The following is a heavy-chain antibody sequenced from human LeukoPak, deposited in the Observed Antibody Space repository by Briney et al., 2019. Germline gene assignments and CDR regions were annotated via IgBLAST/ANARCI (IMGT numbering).Heavy chain of an antibody. CDR1: GFTLSTYA. CDR2: ISGSGANT. J-gene: IGHJ4*02. CDR3: AKLAGRGSSGGRDFDY. D-gene: IGHD1-26*01. Sequence: GGSLRLSCAASGFTLSTYAMSWVRQAPGKGLEWVSTISGSGANTYYADSVRGRFTISRDNSKNTLYLQMNSLRAEDTAVYYCAKLAGRGSSGGRDFDYWGQGTLVTVSS. V-gene: IGHV3-23*01.